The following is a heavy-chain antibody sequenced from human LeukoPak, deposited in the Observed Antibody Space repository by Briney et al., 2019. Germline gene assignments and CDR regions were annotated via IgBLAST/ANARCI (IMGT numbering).Heavy chain of an antibody. V-gene: IGHV1-8*01. CDR2: MNPNSGNT. D-gene: IGHD2-2*01. CDR1: GYTFTSYD. CDR3: SRKGPANYYYYYMDG. J-gene: IGHJ6*03. Sequence: AASVKVSCKASGYTFTSYDINWVRQATGQGLEWMGWMNPNSGNTGYAQKFQGRVTMTRNTSISTAYMELSSLRSEDTAVYFCSRKGPANYYYYYMDGWGKGTTVTVSS.